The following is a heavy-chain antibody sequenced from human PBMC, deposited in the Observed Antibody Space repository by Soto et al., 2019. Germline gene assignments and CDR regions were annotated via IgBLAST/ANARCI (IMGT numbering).Heavy chain of an antibody. CDR1: GFTFSSYW. D-gene: IGHD3-9*01. CDR3: ARDRRVEYVFRYFAWLSNYMDV. V-gene: IGHV3-7*01. Sequence: EVQLVESGGGLVQPGGSLRLSCAASGFTFSSYWMSWVRQAPGKGLEWVANIKQDGSEKYYVDSVKGRFTISRDNAKNSLYLQMNSLRAEDTAVYYCARDRRVEYVFRYFAWLSNYMDVWGKGTTVTVSS. J-gene: IGHJ6*03. CDR2: IKQDGSEK.